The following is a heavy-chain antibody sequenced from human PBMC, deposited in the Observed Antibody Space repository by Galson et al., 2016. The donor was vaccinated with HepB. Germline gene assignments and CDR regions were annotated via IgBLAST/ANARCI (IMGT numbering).Heavy chain of an antibody. J-gene: IGHJ4*02. CDR1: GFTFSNYA. CDR3: AKMPDAVVEPATFDY. CDR2: IGGSGGGT. Sequence: SLRLSCAVSGFTFSNYAMSWVRQAPGKGLEWVSSIGGSGGGTYYADSVKGRFTISRDNFRDTFYLHMNSLRAEDTAVYYCAKMPDAVVEPATFDYWGQGTLVTVSS. V-gene: IGHV3-23*01. D-gene: IGHD2-2*01.